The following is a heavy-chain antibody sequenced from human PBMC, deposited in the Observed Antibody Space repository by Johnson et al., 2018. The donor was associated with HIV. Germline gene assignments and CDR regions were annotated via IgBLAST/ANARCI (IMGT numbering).Heavy chain of an antibody. Sequence: EVQLVESGGGLVQPGRSLRLSCAASGFTFDDYAMHWVRQAPGKGLEWVSGISWNSGSIGYADSVKGRFTISRDNAKNSLYLQVNSLRAEDTAVYYCARRADAFDIWGQGTMVTVSS. J-gene: IGHJ3*02. CDR1: GFTFDDYA. CDR2: ISWNSGSI. V-gene: IGHV3-9*01. CDR3: ARRADAFDI.